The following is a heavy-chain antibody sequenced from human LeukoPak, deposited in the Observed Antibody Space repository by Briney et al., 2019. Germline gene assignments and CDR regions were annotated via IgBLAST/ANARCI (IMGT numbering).Heavy chain of an antibody. D-gene: IGHD3-16*01. CDR3: ARGPNYSFYMDV. V-gene: IGHV3-23*01. CDR2: ISGSGGGT. Sequence: AGGSLRLSCAVSGFTFSSYAMSWVRQAPGKGLEWVSAISGSGGGTFYADSVRGRFTISRDNSKNTLYLQMGSLRAEDTALYYCARGPNYSFYMDVWGKGTTVTVSS. J-gene: IGHJ6*03. CDR1: GFTFSSYA.